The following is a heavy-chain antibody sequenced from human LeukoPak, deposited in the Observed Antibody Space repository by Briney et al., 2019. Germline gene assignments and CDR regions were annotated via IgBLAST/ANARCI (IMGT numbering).Heavy chain of an antibody. CDR1: GFTFGSYG. D-gene: IGHD6-19*01. Sequence: PGGSLRLSCAASGFTFGSYGMHWVRQAPGKGLEWVAVISYDGRNKYYADSMKGRFTISRDNSKNTLYLQMNSLRAEDTAVYYCARISYTSGNDFDYWGQGTLVTVSS. V-gene: IGHV3-30*03. CDR3: ARISYTSGNDFDY. CDR2: ISYDGRNK. J-gene: IGHJ4*02.